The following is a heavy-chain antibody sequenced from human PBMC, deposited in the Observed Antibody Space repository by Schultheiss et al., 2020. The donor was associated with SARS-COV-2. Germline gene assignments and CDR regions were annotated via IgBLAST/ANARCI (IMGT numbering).Heavy chain of an antibody. CDR1: GFTFSSYG. V-gene: IGHV3-30*03. Sequence: GGSLRLSCAASGFTFSSYGMHWVRQAPGKGLEWVAVISYDGSNKYYADSVKGRFTISRDNAKNTLYLQMNSLRAEDTAVYYCARGYSSDFWGQGTLVTVSS. J-gene: IGHJ4*02. D-gene: IGHD6-13*01. CDR2: ISYDGSNK. CDR3: ARGYSSDF.